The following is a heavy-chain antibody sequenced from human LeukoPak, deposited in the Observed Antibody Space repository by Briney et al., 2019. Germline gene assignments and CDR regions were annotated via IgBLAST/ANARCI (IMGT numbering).Heavy chain of an antibody. CDR3: AKGTTYYDILTGYGNFDY. J-gene: IGHJ4*02. CDR2: ISWNSGSI. CDR1: GFTFDDYA. D-gene: IGHD3-9*01. V-gene: IGHV3-9*01. Sequence: SGGSLRLSCAASGFTFDDYAMHWVRQAPGKGLEWVSGISWNSGSIGYADSVKGRFTISRDNAKNSLYLQMNSLRAEDTALYYCAKGTTYYDILTGYGNFDYWGQGTLVTVSS.